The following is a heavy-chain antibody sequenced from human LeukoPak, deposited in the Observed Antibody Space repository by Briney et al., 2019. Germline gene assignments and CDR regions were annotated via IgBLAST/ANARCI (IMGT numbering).Heavy chain of an antibody. CDR1: GYTFTNFG. CDR2: ISAYNGNT. J-gene: IGHJ4*02. Sequence: ASVKVSCKASGYTFTNFGISWVRQAPGQGLEWMGWISAYNGNTNYVQKFQGRVSVTTDTSTTTAYMELRSLRSDDTAVYYCARGQESWLQFPLSDWGQGTLVTVSS. V-gene: IGHV1-18*01. D-gene: IGHD5-24*01. CDR3: ARGQESWLQFPLSD.